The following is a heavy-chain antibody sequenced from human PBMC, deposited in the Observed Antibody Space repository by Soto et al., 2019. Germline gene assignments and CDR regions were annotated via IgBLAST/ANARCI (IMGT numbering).Heavy chain of an antibody. V-gene: IGHV3-74*01. CDR2: ISRDASMT. J-gene: IGHJ4*02. CDR1: GLSFSNYW. Sequence: GGSLRLSCAGSGLSFSNYWIHWVRQAPGQGLAWVSRISRDASMTTYADSVKGRFTISRDFAKNAVYLQMDSLSAEDTAVYYCARESSGYSSYSDFWGQGALVTVSS. D-gene: IGHD5-12*01. CDR3: ARESSGYSSYSDF.